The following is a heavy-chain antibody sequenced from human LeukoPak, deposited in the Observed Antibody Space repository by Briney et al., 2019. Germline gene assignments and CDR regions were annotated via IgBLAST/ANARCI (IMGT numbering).Heavy chain of an antibody. CDR2: IYYSGST. J-gene: IGHJ5*02. V-gene: IGHV4-59*01. Sequence: SETLSLTCTVSGGSISSYYWSWIRQPPGKGLEWIGYIYYSGSTNYNPSLKSRVTISVDTSKNQSSLKLSSVTAADTAVYYCARGLQMSYDFWSGYYSINWFDPWGQGTLVTVSS. D-gene: IGHD3-3*01. CDR3: ARGLQMSYDFWSGYYSINWFDP. CDR1: GGSISSYY.